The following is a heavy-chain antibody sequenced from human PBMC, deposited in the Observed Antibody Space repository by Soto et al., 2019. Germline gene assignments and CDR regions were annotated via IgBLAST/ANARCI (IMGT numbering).Heavy chain of an antibody. D-gene: IGHD1-26*01. V-gene: IGHV3-30-3*01. CDR1: GFTFSSHT. Sequence: QVQLVESGGGVVQPGRSLRLSCAASGFTFSSHTMHWVRQAPGKGLEWVAVISYDGSNKFYADSVKGRCTSSRDNSNKMLYLQMNSLRAEDTAVYICARDMARGSDVFDIWGQGTMVTVSS. CDR2: ISYDGSNK. J-gene: IGHJ3*02. CDR3: ARDMARGSDVFDI.